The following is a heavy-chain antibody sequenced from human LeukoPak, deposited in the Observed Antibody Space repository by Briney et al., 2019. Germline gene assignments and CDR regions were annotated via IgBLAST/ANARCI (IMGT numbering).Heavy chain of an antibody. J-gene: IGHJ4*02. CDR2: ISYDGSNK. CDR1: GFTFSSYG. Sequence: GGSLRLSCAASGFTFSSYGMHWVRQAPGKGLEWVAVISYDGSNKYYADSVKGRYTISRDNSKNTLYLQMNSLRAEDTAVYYCAKEMYDYWGQGTLVTVSS. V-gene: IGHV3-30*18. CDR3: AKEMYDY.